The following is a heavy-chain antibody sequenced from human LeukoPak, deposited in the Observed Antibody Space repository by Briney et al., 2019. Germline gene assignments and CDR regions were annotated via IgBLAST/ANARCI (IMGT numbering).Heavy chain of an antibody. J-gene: IGHJ1*01. CDR3: AKTPADYGDYSAGDDTVYFQH. CDR1: GFTFSSYA. D-gene: IGHD4-17*01. Sequence: GGSLRLSCAASGFTFSSYAMSWVHQAPGKGLEWVSAISGSGGSTYYADSVKGRFTISRDNSKNTLYLQMNSLRAEDTAVYYCAKTPADYGDYSAGDDTVYFQHWGQGTLVTVSS. V-gene: IGHV3-23*01. CDR2: ISGSGGST.